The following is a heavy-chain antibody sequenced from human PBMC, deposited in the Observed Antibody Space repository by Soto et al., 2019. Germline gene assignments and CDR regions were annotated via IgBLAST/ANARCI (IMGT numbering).Heavy chain of an antibody. V-gene: IGHV1-2*02. CDR2: INPNVGGT. D-gene: IGHD3-16*01. Sequence: QVQLVQSGAEVKKPGASVYVSCKASGYTFSDYYVHWVRQAPGQGLEWMGWINPNVGGTNYARKFQGRVTMTRDTSISTVYMKLTRLSPDDTVTYYCARGGREVPRIPYDTWGQGTRVTVSS. J-gene: IGHJ5*02. CDR1: GYTFSDYY. CDR3: ARGGREVPRIPYDT.